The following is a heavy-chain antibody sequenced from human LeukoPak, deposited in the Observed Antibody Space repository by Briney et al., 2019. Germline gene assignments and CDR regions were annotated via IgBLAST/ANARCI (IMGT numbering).Heavy chain of an antibody. D-gene: IGHD6-13*01. CDR3: ARVGSSWDRSYYYYGMDV. Sequence: PSETLSLTCTVSGGSISSYYWSWIRQPPGKGLEWIGYIYYSGSTNYNPSLKSRVTISVDTSKNQFSLKLSSVTAADTAVYYCARVGSSWDRSYYYYGMDVWGQGTTVTVSS. J-gene: IGHJ6*02. V-gene: IGHV4-59*01. CDR1: GGSISSYY. CDR2: IYYSGST.